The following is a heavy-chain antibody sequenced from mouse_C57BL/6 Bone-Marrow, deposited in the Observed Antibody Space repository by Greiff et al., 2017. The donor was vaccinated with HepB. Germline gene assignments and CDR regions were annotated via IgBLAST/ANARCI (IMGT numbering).Heavy chain of an antibody. CDR1: GYTFTSYW. D-gene: IGHD1-2*01. J-gene: IGHJ4*01. CDR2: IYPGSGST. V-gene: IGHV1-55*01. CDR3: ARRGGITKAYYYAMDY. Sequence: QVQLQQPGAELVKPGASVKMSCKASGYTFTSYWITWVKQRPGQGLEWIGDIYPGSGSTNYNEKFKSKATLTVDTSSSTAYMQLSSLTSEDSAVYYGARRGGITKAYYYAMDYWGQGTAVTVSS.